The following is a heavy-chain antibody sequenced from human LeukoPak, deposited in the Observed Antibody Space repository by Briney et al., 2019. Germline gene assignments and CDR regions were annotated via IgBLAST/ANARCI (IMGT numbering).Heavy chain of an antibody. J-gene: IGHJ4*02. CDR1: GLTFSRYW. Sequence: GGSMRLSCAASGLTFSRYWMHWVRQAPGKGLVWVSRINNGGSSTTYADSVKGRFTISRDTAKNTLFLQMNSLRDEDTAVYYCRAVAGPDDFWGQGTLVSLSS. CDR3: RAVAGPDDF. V-gene: IGHV3-74*01. D-gene: IGHD6-19*01. CDR2: INNGGSST.